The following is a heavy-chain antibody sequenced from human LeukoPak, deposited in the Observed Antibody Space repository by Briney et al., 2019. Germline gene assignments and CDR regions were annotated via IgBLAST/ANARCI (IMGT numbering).Heavy chain of an antibody. CDR2: ISSSGSTI. Sequence: GGSLRLSCAASGFTFSDYYMSWIRQAPGKGLEWVSYISSSGSTIYYADSVKGRFTISRDNAKNSLYLQMNSLRAEDTAVYYCARAHYYGSGSYYTIEYFDYWGQGTLVTVSS. CDR3: ARAHYYGSGSYYTIEYFDY. J-gene: IGHJ4*02. CDR1: GFTFSDYY. V-gene: IGHV3-11*01. D-gene: IGHD3-10*01.